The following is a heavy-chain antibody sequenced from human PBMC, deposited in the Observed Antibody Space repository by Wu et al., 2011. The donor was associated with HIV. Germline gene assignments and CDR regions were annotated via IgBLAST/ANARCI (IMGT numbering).Heavy chain of an antibody. J-gene: IGHJ4*02. V-gene: IGHV3-66*01. D-gene: IGHD5-18*01. CDR1: GFTVSSSY. CDR2: IYSGDST. Sequence: VQLVQSAGNLVQPGGPVRLSCAASGFTVSSSYMSWVRQAPDKGLEWISVIYSGDSTYYVDSVKGRFTISRDNSNNTLYLGMNSLRVEDTAIYYCARGYRYGIFDSWGQGTLVTVSS. CDR3: ARGYRYGIFDS.